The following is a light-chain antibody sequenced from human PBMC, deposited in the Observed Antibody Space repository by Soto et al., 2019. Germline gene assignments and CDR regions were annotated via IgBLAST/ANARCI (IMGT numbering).Light chain of an antibody. J-gene: IGKJ4*01. CDR2: GAS. CDR1: ETVAKNY. V-gene: IGKV3-20*01. Sequence: PGKSATLSCRASETVAKNYLAWFQKKPGQAPKLLIYGASIRATDIPDRFSGSGSGTDFTLTVSRLEPEDFALYFCQHYDTAPLTFGGGTRVEI. CDR3: QHYDTAPLT.